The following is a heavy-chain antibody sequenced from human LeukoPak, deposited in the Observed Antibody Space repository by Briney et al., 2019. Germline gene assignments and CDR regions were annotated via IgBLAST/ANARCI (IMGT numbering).Heavy chain of an antibody. Sequence: PSETLSLTCAVSGYSISSGYFWSWIRQPPGKALEWIGGIGHSGSTYYNPSLKSRITISTDTSKNRFSLKLSSVTAADTAVYYCARLNTGVLSSRTDNWFDPWGQGTLVTVSS. CDR3: ARLNTGVLSSRTDNWFDP. CDR2: IGHSGST. D-gene: IGHD6-13*01. J-gene: IGHJ5*02. CDR1: GYSISSGYF. V-gene: IGHV4-38-2*01.